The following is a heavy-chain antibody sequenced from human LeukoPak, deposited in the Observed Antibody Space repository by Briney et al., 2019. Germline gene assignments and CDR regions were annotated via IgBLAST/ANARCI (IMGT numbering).Heavy chain of an antibody. Sequence: SQTLSLTCTVSGGSLSSGGYYWSWIRQHPGTGLEWIGYIYYSGSTYYNPSLKSRVTISVDTSKNQFSLKLSSVTAADTAVYYCASGSYLRHASFDIWGQGTMVTVSS. CDR3: ASGSYLRHASFDI. D-gene: IGHD1-26*01. J-gene: IGHJ3*02. CDR2: IYYSGST. V-gene: IGHV4-31*03. CDR1: GGSLSSGGYY.